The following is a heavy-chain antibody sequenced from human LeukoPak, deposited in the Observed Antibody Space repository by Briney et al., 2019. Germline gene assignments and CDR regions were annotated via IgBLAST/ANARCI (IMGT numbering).Heavy chain of an antibody. CDR2: ISASVGT. D-gene: IGHD3-10*01. V-gene: IGHV4-4*07. CDR1: GGSISSYY. Sequence: PSETLSLTCTVSGGSISSYYWNWFRQPAGKGLEWIGRISASVGTDYDPSLKSRLTMSVDTSKSQFSLPLTSVTAADTAVYYCARQSTAVRAAFDYWGQGTLVTVSS. CDR3: ARQSTAVRAAFDY. J-gene: IGHJ4*02.